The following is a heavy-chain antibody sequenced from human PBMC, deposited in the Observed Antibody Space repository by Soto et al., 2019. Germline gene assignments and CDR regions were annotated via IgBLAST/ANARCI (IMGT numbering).Heavy chain of an antibody. Sequence: SETLSLTCAVYGGSFSGYYWSWIRQPPGKGREWIGEINNSGSTDYNPSLKSRGTITVDTSKNQFSLNLSSVTAADTAGYGCASSQRNYYILSGYDRMYYFYFWGQGTLDTVSS. CDR1: GGSFSGYY. J-gene: IGHJ4*02. D-gene: IGHD3-9*01. V-gene: IGHV4-34*01. CDR2: INNSGST. CDR3: ASSQRNYYILSGYDRMYYFYF.